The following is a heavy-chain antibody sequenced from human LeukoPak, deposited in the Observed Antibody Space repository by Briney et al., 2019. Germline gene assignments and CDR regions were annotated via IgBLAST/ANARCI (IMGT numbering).Heavy chain of an antibody. CDR2: IYPDDSDT. V-gene: IGHV5-51*01. J-gene: IGHJ3*02. CDR1: GYSFTSYW. D-gene: IGHD1-26*01. Sequence: PGESLKISCKGSGYSFTSYWIGWVRQMPGKGLEWMGIIYPDDSDTKYSPSFQGQVTISADKSISTAYLQWSSLQAPDTAMYYCAKQGSIVGTSTGAYDIWGQGTMVTVSS. CDR3: AKQGSIVGTSTGAYDI.